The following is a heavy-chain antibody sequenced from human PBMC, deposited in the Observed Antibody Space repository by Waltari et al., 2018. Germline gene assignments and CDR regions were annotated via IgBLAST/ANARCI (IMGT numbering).Heavy chain of an antibody. V-gene: IGHV1-18*01. CDR2: ISAYNGNT. CDR3: ARDPSKKVELAGGWFDP. Sequence: GLEWMGWISAYNGNTNYAQKLQGRVTMTTDTSTSTAYMELRSLRSDDTAVYYCARDPSKKVELAGGWFDPWGQGTLVTVSS. D-gene: IGHD1-7*01. J-gene: IGHJ5*02.